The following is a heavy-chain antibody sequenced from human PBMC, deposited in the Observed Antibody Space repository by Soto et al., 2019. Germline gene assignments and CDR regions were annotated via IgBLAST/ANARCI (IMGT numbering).Heavy chain of an antibody. CDR3: ARAIQQLSAFDV. CDR2: ISSSGSII. D-gene: IGHD6-13*01. Sequence: QVQLVESGGGLVKPGGSLRLSCAASGFSFSDYYMNWIRQAPGKGLEWVSYISSSGSIIYYADSVKGRFTISRDNAKNSLYLQMNNLRAEDTAVYYCARAIQQLSAFDVWGQGTMVTVSS. CDR1: GFSFSDYY. J-gene: IGHJ3*01. V-gene: IGHV3-11*01.